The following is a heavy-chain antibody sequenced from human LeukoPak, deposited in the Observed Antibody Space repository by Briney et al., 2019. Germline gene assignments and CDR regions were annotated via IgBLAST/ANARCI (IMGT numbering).Heavy chain of an antibody. J-gene: IGHJ4*02. V-gene: IGHV3-23*01. D-gene: IGHD6-6*01. CDR3: ANTHCDSSPIVWNF. Sequence: GALRLSCIASGFTFRNYVMSWGRQAPGKGVEWVSGLSDAGVRIFYSDSVEARFTISRDNSKNTLFLKMDSLRAEDTAVYYCANTHCDSSPIVWNFWGQGTLVTVSS. CDR2: LSDAGVRI. CDR1: GFTFRNYV.